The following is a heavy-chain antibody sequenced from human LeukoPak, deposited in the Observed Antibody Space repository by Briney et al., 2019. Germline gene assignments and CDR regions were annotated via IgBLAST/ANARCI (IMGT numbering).Heavy chain of an antibody. D-gene: IGHD6-13*01. CDR3: ARDYSSSWYPFDY. CDR2: ISYDGSNK. J-gene: IGHJ4*02. CDR1: GFTFSSYG. Sequence: PGRSLRLSCAASGFTFSSYGMHWVRQAPGKGLEWVAVISYDGSNKYYADSVKGRFTISRDNSKNTLYLQMNSLRAEDTAVYYCARDYSSSWYPFDYWGQGTLVTVSS. V-gene: IGHV3-30*03.